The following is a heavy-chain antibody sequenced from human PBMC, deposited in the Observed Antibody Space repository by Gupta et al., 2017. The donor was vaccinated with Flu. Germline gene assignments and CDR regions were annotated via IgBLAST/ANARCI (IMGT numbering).Heavy chain of an antibody. V-gene: IGHV3-15*01. CDR1: GFTFSNAW. CDR2: IKSEPDGGTT. CDR3: ATGLVFDI. Sequence: EVQLMESGGGLVKPGGSLRLSCAGPGFTFSNAWMNWVRQAPGKGLEWVGRIKSEPDGGTTDYAAPVKGRFTISRDDSKNTAYLQMNSLKIEDTAEYYCATGLVFDIWGQGTLVTVSS. J-gene: IGHJ3*02.